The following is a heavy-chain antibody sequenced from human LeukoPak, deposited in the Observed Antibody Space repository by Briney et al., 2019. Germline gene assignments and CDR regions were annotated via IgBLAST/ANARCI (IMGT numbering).Heavy chain of an antibody. V-gene: IGHV5-51*01. Sequence: GESLKISCKGSGYSFTSYWIGWVRQMPGKGLEWMGIIYPGDSDTRYSPSLQGQVTISADKSISTAYLQWSSLKASDTAMYYCARQELGSYDILTGYPRGDFDYWGQGTLVTVSS. CDR2: IYPGDSDT. J-gene: IGHJ4*02. D-gene: IGHD3-9*01. CDR3: ARQELGSYDILTGYPRGDFDY. CDR1: GYSFTSYW.